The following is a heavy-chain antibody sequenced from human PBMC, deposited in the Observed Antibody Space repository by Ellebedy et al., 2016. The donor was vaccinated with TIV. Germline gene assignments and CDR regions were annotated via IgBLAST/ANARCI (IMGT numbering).Heavy chain of an antibody. V-gene: IGHV3-23*01. CDR3: ANEFVLGSIDY. Sequence: GESLKISCAASGFTFSSYAMSWDRQAPGKGLEWVSGIRGGAGSTVYAESVRGRFTISRDNSKNTRSLQMNRLRAEDTAVYYCANEFVLGSIDYWGQGTLVTVSS. CDR2: IRGGAGST. D-gene: IGHD3-16*01. J-gene: IGHJ4*02. CDR1: GFTFSSYA.